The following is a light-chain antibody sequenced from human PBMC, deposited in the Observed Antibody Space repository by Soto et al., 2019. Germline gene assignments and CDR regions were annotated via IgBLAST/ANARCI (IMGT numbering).Light chain of an antibody. CDR3: AAWDDSLNGLV. CDR2: SND. J-gene: IGLJ1*01. V-gene: IGLV1-44*01. CDR1: SSNIGRNT. Sequence: QSVLTQPPSASGNPGQRVTISCSGSSSNIGRNTVDWYQHLPGTAPKLLIYSNDQRPSGVPDRFSGSKSGTSASLAISGLQSEDEADYYCAAWDDSLNGLVFGTGTKATVL.